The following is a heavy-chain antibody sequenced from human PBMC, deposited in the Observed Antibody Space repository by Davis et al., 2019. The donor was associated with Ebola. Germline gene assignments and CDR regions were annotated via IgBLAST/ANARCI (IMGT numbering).Heavy chain of an antibody. J-gene: IGHJ6*02. V-gene: IGHV3-74*01. D-gene: IGHD2-2*01. CDR1: GFTFSSYW. CDR2: INSDGTST. CDR3: AREDVVPAVYYYYGMDV. Sequence: GESLKISCAASGFTFSSYWMHWVRQAPGKGLVWVSRINSDGTSTSYADSVKGRFTISRDNAKNTLYLQMNSLRAEDTAVYYCAREDVVPAVYYYYGMDVWGQGTTVTVSS.